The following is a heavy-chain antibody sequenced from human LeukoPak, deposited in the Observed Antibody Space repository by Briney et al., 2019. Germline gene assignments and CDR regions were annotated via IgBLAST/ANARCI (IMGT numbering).Heavy chain of an antibody. CDR1: GGTFSSYS. V-gene: IGHV1-69*13. D-gene: IGHD4-17*01. J-gene: IGHJ5*02. CDR3: ARDPDYGEHDQGWFDP. Sequence: SVKVSCKASGGTFSSYSISWVRQAPGQGLEWMGGIIPIFGTANYAQKFQGRVTITADESTSTAYMELSSLRSEDTAVYYCARDPDYGEHDQGWFDPWGQGTLVTVSS. CDR2: IIPIFGTA.